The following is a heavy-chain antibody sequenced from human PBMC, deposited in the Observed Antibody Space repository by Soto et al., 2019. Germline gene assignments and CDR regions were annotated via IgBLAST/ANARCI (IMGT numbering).Heavy chain of an antibody. Sequence: SETLSLTCAVYGGSFSGYYWSWIRQPPGKGLEWIGEINHSGSTNYNPSLKSRVTISVDTSKNQFSLKLSSVTAADTAVYYCARGKEAYSSSFDYWGQGTLVTVSS. CDR3: ARGKEAYSSSFDY. J-gene: IGHJ4*02. CDR2: INHSGST. D-gene: IGHD6-6*01. CDR1: GGSFSGYY. V-gene: IGHV4-34*01.